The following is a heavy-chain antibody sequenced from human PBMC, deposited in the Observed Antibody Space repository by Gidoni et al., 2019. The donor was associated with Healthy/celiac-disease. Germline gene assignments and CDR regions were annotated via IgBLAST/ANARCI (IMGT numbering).Heavy chain of an antibody. V-gene: IGHV4-34*01. D-gene: IGHD6-19*01. Sequence: QVQLQQWGAGLLQPSETLSLTCAVYGGSFSGYYWSWIRQPPGKGLEWIGEINHSGSTNYNPSLKSRVTISVDTSKNQFSLKLSSVTAADTAVDYCARGGKQWLVPLAFDYWGQGTLVTVSS. CDR3: ARGGKQWLVPLAFDY. CDR1: GGSFSGYY. J-gene: IGHJ4*02. CDR2: INHSGST.